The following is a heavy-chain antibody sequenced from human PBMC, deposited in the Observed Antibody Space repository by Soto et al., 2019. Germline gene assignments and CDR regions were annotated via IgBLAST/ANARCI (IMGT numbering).Heavy chain of an antibody. J-gene: IGHJ5*02. CDR3: ARHRGQLVLRGAKNWFDP. CDR2: IYPGDSDT. CDR1: GYSFTSYW. Sequence: PGESLQISCKGSGYSFTSYWIGWVRQMPGKGLEWMGIIYPGDSDTRYSPSFQGQVTISADKSISTAYLQWSSLKASDTAMYYCARHRGQLVLRGAKNWFDPWGQGTLVTVSS. V-gene: IGHV5-51*01. D-gene: IGHD6-13*01.